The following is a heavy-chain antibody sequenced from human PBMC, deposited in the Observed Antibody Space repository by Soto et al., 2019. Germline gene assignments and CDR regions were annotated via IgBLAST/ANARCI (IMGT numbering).Heavy chain of an antibody. CDR2: IRSKTYGWTT. J-gene: IGHJ1*01. D-gene: IGHD2-2*01. CDR3: NRASTQYCSSNRRPLNSFDL. V-gene: IGHV3-49*03. Sequence: TLRLSCTASRFTLDDYAMSCSRQTPGEGLQWVGFIRSKTYGWTTEYAASVKGRFTISRDDSKSIAYLQMNSLKTEDTAVYYYNRASTQYCSSNRRPLNSFDLWGQVTLVNGST. CDR1: RFTLDDYA.